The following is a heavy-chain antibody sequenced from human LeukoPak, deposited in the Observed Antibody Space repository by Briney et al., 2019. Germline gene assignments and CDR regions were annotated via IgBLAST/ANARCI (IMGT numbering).Heavy chain of an antibody. D-gene: IGHD6-19*01. CDR2: TYQRSKWYN. V-gene: IGHV6-1*01. CDR1: GDSVSINSTA. Sequence: SQTLSLTCAISGDSVSINSTAWNWIRQSPSRGLEWLGRTYQRSKWYNDYAVSVKSRITINPDISKNQFSLQLNSVTPEDTAVYYCARSPSPYSSGWYFDYWGQGTLVTVSS. CDR3: ARSPSPYSSGWYFDY. J-gene: IGHJ4*02.